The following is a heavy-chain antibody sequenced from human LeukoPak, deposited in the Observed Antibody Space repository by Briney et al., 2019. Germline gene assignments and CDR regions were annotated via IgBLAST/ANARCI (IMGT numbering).Heavy chain of an antibody. Sequence: GGSLRLSCAASGFTFSSYEMNWVRQAPGKGLEWVSYISSRGSTIYYADSVKGRFTISRDNAKNSLYLQMNSLRAEDTAVYYCARDDTTIFGVVIKGDYWGQGTLVTVSS. CDR2: ISSRGSTI. CDR3: ARDDTTIFGVVIKGDY. CDR1: GFTFSSYE. J-gene: IGHJ4*02. V-gene: IGHV3-48*03. D-gene: IGHD3-3*01.